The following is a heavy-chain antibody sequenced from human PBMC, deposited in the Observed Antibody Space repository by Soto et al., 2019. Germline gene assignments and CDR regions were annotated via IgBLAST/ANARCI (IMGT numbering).Heavy chain of an antibody. CDR2: IFSNDEK. Sequence: QVTLKESGPVLVKPTETLTLTCTVSGISLSNDRTGVSWIRQPPGKALEWLAHIFSNDEKSHSTSLKSRLTISKDTSKSQVVLTMTNVDPVDTATYYCARILRNNHRPPDYWGHGTLVTVSS. J-gene: IGHJ4*01. CDR1: GISLSNDRTG. V-gene: IGHV2-26*01. CDR3: ARILRNNHRPPDY.